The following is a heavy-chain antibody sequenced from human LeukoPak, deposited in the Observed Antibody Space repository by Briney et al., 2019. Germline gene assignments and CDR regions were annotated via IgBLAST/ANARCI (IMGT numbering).Heavy chain of an antibody. V-gene: IGHV3-23*01. CDR2: ISGSGGST. CDR3: AKVDSRGGPFDY. J-gene: IGHJ4*02. CDR1: GFTFRSYG. D-gene: IGHD6-13*01. Sequence: GGSLRLSCAASGFTFRSYGMSWVRQAPGKGLEWVSGISGSGGSTHYADSVKGRFTISRDNSKNTLYLQMNSLRAEDTAVYYCAKVDSRGGPFDYWGQGTLVTVSS.